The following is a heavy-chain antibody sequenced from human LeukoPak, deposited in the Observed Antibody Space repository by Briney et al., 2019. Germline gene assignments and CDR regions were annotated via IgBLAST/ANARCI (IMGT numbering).Heavy chain of an antibody. CDR1: GFTFSSYS. J-gene: IGHJ5*02. CDR2: ISSSSSTI. V-gene: IGHV3-48*01. D-gene: IGHD2-2*01. CDR3: ARDGGCSSTSCYSRFNWFDP. Sequence: GGSLRLSCVASGFTFSSYSMHWGRQAPGKGLEWVSYISSSSSTIYYADSVKGRFTISRDNAKNSPYLQMNSLRAEDTAVYYCARDGGCSSTSCYSRFNWFDPWGQGTLVTVSS.